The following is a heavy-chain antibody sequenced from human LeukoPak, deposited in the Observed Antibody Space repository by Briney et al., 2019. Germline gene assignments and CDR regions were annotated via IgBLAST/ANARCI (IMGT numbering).Heavy chain of an antibody. Sequence: SETLSLTCTVSGGSISSYYWSWIRQPAGKGLEWIGRIYTSGSTNYNPSLKSRVTMSVGTSKNQFSLKLSSVTAADTAVYYCARDSSSTSWSDAFDIWGQGTMVTVSS. CDR1: GGSISSYY. CDR2: IYTSGST. V-gene: IGHV4-4*07. CDR3: ARDSSSTSWSDAFDI. D-gene: IGHD2-2*01. J-gene: IGHJ3*02.